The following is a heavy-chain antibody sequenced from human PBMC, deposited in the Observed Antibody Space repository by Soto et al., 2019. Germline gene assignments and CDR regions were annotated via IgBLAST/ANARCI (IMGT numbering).Heavy chain of an antibody. CDR3: ARDDRRYCSGGSCYSGLGSAFDI. D-gene: IGHD2-15*01. CDR1: GXSISSSNW. J-gene: IGHJ3*02. Sequence: LSLTFAVSGXSISSSNWWSWVRQPPGKGLEWIGEIYHSGSTNYNPSLKSRVTISVDKSKNQFSLKLSSVTAADTAVYYCARDDRRYCSGGSCYSGLGSAFDIWGQGTMVTVSS. V-gene: IGHV4-4*02. CDR2: IYHSGST.